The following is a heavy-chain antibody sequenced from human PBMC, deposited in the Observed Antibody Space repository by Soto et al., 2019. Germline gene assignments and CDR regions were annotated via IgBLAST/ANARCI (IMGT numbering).Heavy chain of an antibody. J-gene: IGHJ6*02. D-gene: IGHD2-2*01. V-gene: IGHV3-30-3*01. CDR1: GFTFSSYA. Sequence: GGSLILSCAASGFTFSSYAMHWVRQAPGKGLEWVAVISYDGSNKYYADSVKGRFTISRDNSKNTLYLQMNSLRAEDTAVYYCAREEHCISTSCYVYYYYGMDVWGQGTTVTVSS. CDR2: ISYDGSNK. CDR3: AREEHCISTSCYVYYYYGMDV.